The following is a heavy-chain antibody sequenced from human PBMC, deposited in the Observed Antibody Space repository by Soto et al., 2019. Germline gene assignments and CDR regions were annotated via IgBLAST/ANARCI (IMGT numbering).Heavy chain of an antibody. Sequence: QVQLVESGGGVVQPGRSLRLSCAASGFTFSSYGMHWDRQAPGKGLEWVAVISYDGSNKYYADSVKGRFTISSVNSKNTLYLQMNSLRAGDTAVYYCAKEWVYDSSGWSFDYWGQGTLVTVSS. D-gene: IGHD3-22*01. CDR2: ISYDGSNK. CDR3: AKEWVYDSSGWSFDY. CDR1: GFTFSSYG. J-gene: IGHJ4*02. V-gene: IGHV3-30*18.